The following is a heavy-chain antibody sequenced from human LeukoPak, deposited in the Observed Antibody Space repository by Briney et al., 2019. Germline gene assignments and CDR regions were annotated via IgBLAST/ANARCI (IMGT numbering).Heavy chain of an antibody. CDR1: VFTFSSYA. CDR2: ISYDGSNK. V-gene: IGHV3-30*01. J-gene: IGHJ6*03. D-gene: IGHD4/OR15-4a*01. Sequence: SLRLSSAASVFTFSSYAIHWVRQAPGKRLEWVSVISYDGSNKYYAEYVKGRFTISRDNSKNTLYLQMNSLRAEDTAVYYCARDGLELTPLGYYYYYMDVWGKGTTVTVSS. CDR3: ARDGLELTPLGYYYYYMDV.